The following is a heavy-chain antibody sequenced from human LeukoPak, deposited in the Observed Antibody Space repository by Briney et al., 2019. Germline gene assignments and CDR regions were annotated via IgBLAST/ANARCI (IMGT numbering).Heavy chain of an antibody. CDR3: AKGTRPPYYCYYMDV. CDR2: ISSSSSYI. Sequence: GGSLRLSCAASGFTSSSYSMNWVRQAPGKGLEWVSSISSSSSYIYYADSVKGRFTISRDNSKNTLYLQMNSLRAEDTAVYYCAKGTRPPYYCYYMDVWGKGTTVTVSS. J-gene: IGHJ6*03. V-gene: IGHV3-21*01. CDR1: GFTSSSYS.